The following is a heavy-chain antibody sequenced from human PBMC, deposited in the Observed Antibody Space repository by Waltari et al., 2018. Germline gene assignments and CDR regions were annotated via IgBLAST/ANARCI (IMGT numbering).Heavy chain of an antibody. Sequence: EVQLVESGGDLVQPGGSLRLSCAASGFTFSSYWMTWVRQAPGKGGEWGANIKRDGNGKCYADSVKGRVTISRDNAKNSLYLQMNSLRAEDTAVYYCARAYSGSYETWGQGTLVTVSS. CDR2: IKRDGNGK. CDR3: ARAYSGSYET. CDR1: GFTFSSYW. V-gene: IGHV3-7*01. J-gene: IGHJ3*01. D-gene: IGHD1-26*01.